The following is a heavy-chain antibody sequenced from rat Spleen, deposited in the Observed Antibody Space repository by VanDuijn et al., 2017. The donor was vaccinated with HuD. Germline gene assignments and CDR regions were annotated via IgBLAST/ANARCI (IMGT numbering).Heavy chain of an antibody. Sequence: EVQLVESGGGLVQPGRSLKLSCAASGFTFSDYYMAWVRQAPKKGLEWVASNSYEGRNTYYGDSVKGRFTISRDNAKGTLYLQMNSLRSEDTATYYCARSNWDFDYWGHGVMVTVSS. J-gene: IGHJ2*01. D-gene: IGHD5-1*01. V-gene: IGHV5-22*01. CDR2: NSYEGRNT. CDR1: GFTFSDYY. CDR3: ARSNWDFDY.